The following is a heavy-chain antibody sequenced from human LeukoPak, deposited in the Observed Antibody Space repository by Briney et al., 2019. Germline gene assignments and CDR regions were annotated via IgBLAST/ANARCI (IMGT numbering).Heavy chain of an antibody. Sequence: GGSLRLSCTASGFTVSSNYMSWVRQAPGKGLECVSVIDSGGGTYYADSVKGRFTISRDNSKNTLYLQMNSLRAEDTAVYYCARDRPRAVWGQGTTVTVSS. V-gene: IGHV3-53*01. J-gene: IGHJ6*02. CDR1: GFTVSSNY. CDR3: ARDRPRAV. CDR2: IDSGGGT.